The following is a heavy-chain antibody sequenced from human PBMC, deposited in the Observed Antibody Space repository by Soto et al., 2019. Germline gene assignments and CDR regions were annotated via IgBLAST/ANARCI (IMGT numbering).Heavy chain of an antibody. D-gene: IGHD6-19*01. CDR2: ISAYSGNT. CDR1: GYTFTSYG. CDR3: ARSRSGWYRYFDL. Sequence: GASVKVSCTASGYTFTSYGISWVRQAPGQGLEWMGWISAYSGNTNYAQKLQGRVTMTTDTSTSTAYMELRSLRSDDTAVYYCARSRSGWYRYFDLWGRGTLVTVSS. V-gene: IGHV1-18*01. J-gene: IGHJ2*01.